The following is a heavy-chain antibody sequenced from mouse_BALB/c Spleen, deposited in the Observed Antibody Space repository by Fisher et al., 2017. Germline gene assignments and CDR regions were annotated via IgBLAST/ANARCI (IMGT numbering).Heavy chain of an antibody. D-gene: IGHD2-4*01. V-gene: IGHV1-26*01. Sequence: KFKGKATLTVDKSSSTAYMELLSLTSEDSAVYYCAREEVWYDYDYYAMDYWGQGTSVTVSS. CDR3: AREEVWYDYDYYAMDY. J-gene: IGHJ4*01.